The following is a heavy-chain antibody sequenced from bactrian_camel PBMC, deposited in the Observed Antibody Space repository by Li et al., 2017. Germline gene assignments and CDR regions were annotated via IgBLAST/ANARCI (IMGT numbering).Heavy chain of an antibody. CDR3: AAGRYNWHH. CDR1: GYWSSRNC. CDR2: ITIGAGTT. J-gene: IGHJ4*01. D-gene: IGHD7*01. V-gene: IGHV3S25*01. Sequence: QLVESGGGLVLPGGSLRLSCAASGYWSSRNCMVWFRQAPGKKREGIAGITIGAGTTYYVDSVKGRFTISRDNAKNTVYLQMNSLKPEDTAMYYCAAGRYNWHHWGQGTQVTVS.